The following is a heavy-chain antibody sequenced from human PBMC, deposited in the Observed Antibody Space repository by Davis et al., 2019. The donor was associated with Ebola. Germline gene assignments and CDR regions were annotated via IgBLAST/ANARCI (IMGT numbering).Heavy chain of an antibody. CDR2: IKSKTDGGTT. V-gene: IGHV3-15*01. J-gene: IGHJ4*02. CDR1: GFTFSNAW. CDR3: TTDRDYGGNPD. Sequence: GESLKISCAASGFTFSNAWMSWVRQAPGKGLEWVGRIKSKTDGGTTDYAAPVKGRFTISRDDSKNTLYLQMNSLKTEDTAVYYCTTDRDYGGNPDRGQGTLVTVSS. D-gene: IGHD4-23*01.